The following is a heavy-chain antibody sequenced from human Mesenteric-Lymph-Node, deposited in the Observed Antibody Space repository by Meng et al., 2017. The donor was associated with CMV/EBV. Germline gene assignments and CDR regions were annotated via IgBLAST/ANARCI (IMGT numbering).Heavy chain of an antibody. CDR1: GGSISSYF. CDR3: ARVDPQAAAVYYWYFDL. V-gene: IGHV4-59*01. CDR2: AYYSGST. J-gene: IGHJ2*01. Sequence: SETLSLTCTVSGGSISSYFWAWIRQPPGQGLEWIGYAYYSGSTTYNPSLQSRVTISIDTSTNQFSLQLSSVTAADTALYYCARVDPQAAAVYYWYFDLWGRGTLVTVSS. D-gene: IGHD6-25*01.